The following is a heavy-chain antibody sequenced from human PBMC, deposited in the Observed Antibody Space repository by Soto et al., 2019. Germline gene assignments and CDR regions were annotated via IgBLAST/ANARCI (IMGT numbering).Heavy chain of an antibody. V-gene: IGHV2-5*01. CDR3: VHGEVAHGYNYFDY. CDR2: IYWNDDK. D-gene: IGHD5-12*01. J-gene: IGHJ4*02. CDR1: GFSLSTSGVG. Sequence: QITLKESGPTLVQPTQTLTLTCTFSGFSLSTSGVGVGWIRQPPGKALEWLALIYWNDDKRYSPSLKSRLTITKDTSKNQVVLTMTNMDPVDTATYRCVHGEVAHGYNYFDYWGQGTLVTVSS.